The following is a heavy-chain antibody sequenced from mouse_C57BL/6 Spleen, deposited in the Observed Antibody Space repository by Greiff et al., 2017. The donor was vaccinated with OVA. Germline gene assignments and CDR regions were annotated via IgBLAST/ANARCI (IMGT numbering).Heavy chain of an antibody. CDR3: AKSGYYGSSRYAMDY. J-gene: IGHJ4*01. V-gene: IGHV14-2*01. CDR1: GFNITDYY. D-gene: IGHD1-1*01. Sequence: VQLKQSGAELVKPGASVKLSCTASGFNITDYYMHWVKQRTEQGLEWIGRIDPEDGETKYAPKFQGQATITADTSSNTAYLQLSGLTSVNTDVYYGAKSGYYGSSRYAMDYWGQGTSVTVSS. CDR2: IDPEDGET.